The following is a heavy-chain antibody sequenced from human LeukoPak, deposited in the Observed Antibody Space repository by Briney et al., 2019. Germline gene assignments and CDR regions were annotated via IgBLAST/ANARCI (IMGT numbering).Heavy chain of an antibody. CDR2: IKQDGSAE. V-gene: IGHV3-7*01. CDR3: AGQGAGRRGFFAFDY. J-gene: IGHJ4*01. CDR1: GFSFSTYW. Sequence: GGSLRLSCAASGFSFSTYWMSWVRQAPGKGLEWVANIKQDGSAEYYADSVKGRLSISRDNAKNLLYLYMDSLRAEDTAVYYCAGQGAGRRGFFAFDYWGHGTLVTVSS. D-gene: IGHD3-22*01.